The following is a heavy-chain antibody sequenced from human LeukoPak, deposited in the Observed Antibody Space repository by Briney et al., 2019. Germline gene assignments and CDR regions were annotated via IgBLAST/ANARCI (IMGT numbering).Heavy chain of an antibody. CDR3: VKVTPPFDY. CDR1: GFTFSDYD. CDR2: IGTAGDT. Sequence: GGSLRLSCAASGFTFSDYDMHWVREATGKGLEWVSAIGTAGDTYYTGSVKGRFTISRENAKNSLYLQMNSLRAEDTAVYYCVKVTPPFDYWGQGTLVTVSS. V-gene: IGHV3-13*01. J-gene: IGHJ4*02. D-gene: IGHD2-21*02.